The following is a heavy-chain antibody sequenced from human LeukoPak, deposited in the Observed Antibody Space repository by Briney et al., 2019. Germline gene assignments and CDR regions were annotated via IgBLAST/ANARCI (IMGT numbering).Heavy chain of an antibody. CDR3: ARQKLRLGELSSFDY. CDR2: IIPIFGTA. Sequence: ASVKVSCKASGGTFSSYAISWVRQAPGQGLEWMGGIIPIFGTANYAQKFQGRVTITTDESTSTAYMELSSLRSEDTAVYYCARQKLRLGELSSFDYWGQGTLVTVSS. CDR1: GGTFSSYA. D-gene: IGHD3-16*02. V-gene: IGHV1-69*05. J-gene: IGHJ4*02.